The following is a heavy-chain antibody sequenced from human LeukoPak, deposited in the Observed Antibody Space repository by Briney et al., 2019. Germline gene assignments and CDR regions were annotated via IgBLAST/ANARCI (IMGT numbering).Heavy chain of an antibody. Sequence: GGSLRLSCAASGFTFSSYGIHWVRQAPDRGLEWVAGIWYDGSKKCYADSLKGRLTISRDNSYNTLFLQMNSLGAEDTAIYYCAREIWIGQPRLFDYWGQGTLVTVSS. CDR3: AREIWIGQPRLFDY. CDR2: IWYDGSKK. D-gene: IGHD6-25*01. V-gene: IGHV3-33*08. CDR1: GFTFSSYG. J-gene: IGHJ4*02.